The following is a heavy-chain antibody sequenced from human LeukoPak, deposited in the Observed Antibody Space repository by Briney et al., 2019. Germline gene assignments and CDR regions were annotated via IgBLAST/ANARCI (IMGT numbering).Heavy chain of an antibody. V-gene: IGHV4-34*01. J-gene: IGHJ6*03. CDR1: GGSFSGYY. CDR2: INHSGST. Sequence: SETLSLTCAVYGGSFSGYYWSWIRQPPGKGLEWIGEINHSGSTNYNPSLKSRVTISVDTFKNQFSLKLSSVTAADTAVCYCARGRNYDFWSGYMGYYYYMDVWGKGTTVTVSS. D-gene: IGHD3-3*01. CDR3: ARGRNYDFWSGYMGYYYYMDV.